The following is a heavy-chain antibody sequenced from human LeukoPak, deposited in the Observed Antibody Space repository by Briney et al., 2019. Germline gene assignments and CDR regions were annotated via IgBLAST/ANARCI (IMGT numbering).Heavy chain of an antibody. V-gene: IGHV4-4*07. J-gene: IGHJ6*03. Sequence: SETLSLTCTVSGGSISSYYWSWIQQPAGKGLEWIGRIYTSGSTNYNPSLKSRVTISVDTSKNQFSLKLSSVTAADTAVYYCASFIAAAGTDYYYYMDVWGRGTTVTVSS. CDR2: IYTSGST. CDR1: GGSISSYY. CDR3: ASFIAAAGTDYYYYMDV. D-gene: IGHD6-13*01.